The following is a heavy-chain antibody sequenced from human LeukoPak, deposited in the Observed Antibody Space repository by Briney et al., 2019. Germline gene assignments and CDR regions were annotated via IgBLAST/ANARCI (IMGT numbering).Heavy chain of an antibody. CDR1: GYTFTSYG. CDR2: ISAYNGNT. Sequence: GASVKVSCKASGYTFTSYGISWVRQAPGQGLKWMGWISAYNGNTNSAQKLQGSVTMTTDTSTSTAYMELRSLRSDDTAVYYCARADYDYVWGSYRPFDYWGQGTLVTVSS. J-gene: IGHJ4*02. V-gene: IGHV1-18*01. D-gene: IGHD3-16*02. CDR3: ARADYDYVWGSYRPFDY.